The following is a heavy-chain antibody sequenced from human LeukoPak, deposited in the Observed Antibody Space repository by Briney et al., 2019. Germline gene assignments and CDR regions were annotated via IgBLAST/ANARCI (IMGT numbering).Heavy chain of an antibody. D-gene: IGHD3-10*01. CDR3: AIGRFTMVRYFDY. J-gene: IGHJ4*02. V-gene: IGHV3-23*01. Sequence: SGGSLSLSCAASGFTFSSYAMSWVRQAPGKGLEWVSTITGSGGSTYYIDSVKGRFTISRDNSKNTLYMQMNSLRAEDTAVYYCAIGRFTMVRYFDYWGQGALVTVSS. CDR2: ITGSGGST. CDR1: GFTFSSYA.